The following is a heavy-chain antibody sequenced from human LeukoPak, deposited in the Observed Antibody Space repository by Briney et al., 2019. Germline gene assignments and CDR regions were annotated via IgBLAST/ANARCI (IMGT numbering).Heavy chain of an antibody. Sequence: PGGSLRLSCAASGFTFSSYSMHWVHQAPGKGLEWVSYFSSSSSSTYYADSVKGRFTISRDNAKNSLYLQMNSLRAEDTAVYYCARDSHPLFGMVIGWFDPWGQGTLVTVSS. CDR3: ARDSHPLFGMVIGWFDP. J-gene: IGHJ5*02. CDR1: GFTFSSYS. V-gene: IGHV3-48*04. CDR2: FSSSSSST. D-gene: IGHD3-3*01.